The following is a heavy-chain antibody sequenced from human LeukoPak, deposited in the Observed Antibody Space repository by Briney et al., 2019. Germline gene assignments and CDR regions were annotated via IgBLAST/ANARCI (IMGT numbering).Heavy chain of an antibody. D-gene: IGHD6-19*01. CDR2: INPNNGFT. V-gene: IGHV1-2*02. Sequence: GASVKVSCKAAGYAFTGSYIHWVRQAPGQGLEWMGWINPNNGFTAYAQNFQGRVTMTRDTSISTAYMDPSRLRSEDTAVYYCAKGNSSGWYYWGQGTLVTVSS. CDR3: AKGNSSGWYY. J-gene: IGHJ4*02. CDR1: GYAFTGSY.